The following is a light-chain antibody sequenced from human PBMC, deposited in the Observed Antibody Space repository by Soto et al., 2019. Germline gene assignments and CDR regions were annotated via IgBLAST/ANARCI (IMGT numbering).Light chain of an antibody. CDR3: SSYTRSGTPV. Sequence: QSVLTQPASVSESPGQSITISCTGTSSYVGFYSYVSWYQHHPGNAPKLLIYDVANRPSGVSNRFSGSKSDNTAYLSISGLQAEDEADYYCSSYTRSGTPVFGGGTKATVL. J-gene: IGLJ3*02. CDR2: DVA. CDR1: SSYVGFYSY. V-gene: IGLV2-14*03.